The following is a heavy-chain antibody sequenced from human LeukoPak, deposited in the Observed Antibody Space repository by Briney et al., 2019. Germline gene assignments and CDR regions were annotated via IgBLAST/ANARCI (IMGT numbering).Heavy chain of an antibody. CDR1: GFTFSSYA. CDR2: ISYDGSDK. Sequence: GGSLRLSCAASGFTFSSYAMSWVRQAPGKGLEWVAAISYDGSDKYYADSVKGRFSISRDNSKNTLFLQMNSLRTEDTAAYYCARDVRYSFDYWGQGTLVTVSS. J-gene: IGHJ4*02. D-gene: IGHD2-15*01. V-gene: IGHV3-30-3*01. CDR3: ARDVRYSFDY.